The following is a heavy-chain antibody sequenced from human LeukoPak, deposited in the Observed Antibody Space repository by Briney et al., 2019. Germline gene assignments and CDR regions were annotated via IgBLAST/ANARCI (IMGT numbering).Heavy chain of an antibody. CDR3: AKDSGAYDFWSGYYIHDAFDI. D-gene: IGHD3-3*01. J-gene: IGHJ3*02. CDR1: GFTFSSYA. V-gene: IGHV3-23*01. Sequence: QPGGSLRLSCAASGFTFSSYAMSWVRQAPGKGLEWASAISGSGGSTYYADSVKGRFTISRDNSKNTLYLQMNSLRAEDTAVYYCAKDSGAYDFWSGYYIHDAFDIWGQGTMVTVSS. CDR2: ISGSGGST.